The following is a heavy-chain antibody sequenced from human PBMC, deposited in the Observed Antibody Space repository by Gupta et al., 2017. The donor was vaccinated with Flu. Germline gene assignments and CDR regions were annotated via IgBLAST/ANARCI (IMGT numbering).Heavy chain of an antibody. D-gene: IGHD2-2*01. CDR3: TRDRPSAGGVPAEVDGMDV. Sequence: EWVGFMRSKDSGGTTKYAASVEGRFTISREDSKTIAYLQMNSLKAEDTGVYYCTRDRPSAGGVPAEVDGMDVWGQGTTVTVSS. V-gene: IGHV3-49*02. CDR2: MRSKDSGGTT. J-gene: IGHJ6*02.